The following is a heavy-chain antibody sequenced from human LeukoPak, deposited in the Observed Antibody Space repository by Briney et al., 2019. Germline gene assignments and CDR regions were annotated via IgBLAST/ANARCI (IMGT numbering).Heavy chain of an antibody. CDR1: GFTFSSYS. J-gene: IGHJ4*02. V-gene: IGHV3-48*01. Sequence: PGGSLRLSCAASGFTFSSYSMNWVRQAPGKGLEWVSYISSGRNTIHYADSVKGRFTISRDNVKNSLYLQMNSLRAEDTAVYYCARDGGNYALDYWGQGTLVTVSS. D-gene: IGHD1-7*01. CDR3: ARDGGNYALDY. CDR2: ISSGRNTI.